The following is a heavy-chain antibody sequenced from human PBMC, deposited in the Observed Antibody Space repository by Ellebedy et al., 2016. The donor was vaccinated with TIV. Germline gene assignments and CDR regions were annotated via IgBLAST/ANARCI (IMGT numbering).Heavy chain of an antibody. CDR3: ARFRPHCSSDTCYLNAFEN. Sequence: SETLSLTXAVYGESFSGYYWTWIRQPPGKGLEWIGEINDSGVTRYNPSLESRVAISIDTSRNQASLKLTSVTAADTAVYYCARFRPHCSSDTCYLNAFENWGQGTMVTVSS. CDR1: GESFSGYY. V-gene: IGHV4-34*01. D-gene: IGHD2-2*01. J-gene: IGHJ3*02. CDR2: INDSGVT.